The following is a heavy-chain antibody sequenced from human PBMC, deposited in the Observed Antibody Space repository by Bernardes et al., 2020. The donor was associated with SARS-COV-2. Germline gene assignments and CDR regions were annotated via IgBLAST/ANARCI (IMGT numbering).Heavy chain of an antibody. V-gene: IGHV3-23*01. Sequence: GGSLRLSCAASGFTFSPYAMSWVRQAPGKGLEWVSGISGNSATKSYADSVKGRFTISRDNLKNTVSLQMNSLRVEDTAVYYCAKTLYGGATAWGQGTLVTVSS. J-gene: IGHJ5*02. CDR2: ISGNSATK. CDR1: GFTFSPYA. D-gene: IGHD1-26*01. CDR3: AKTLYGGATA.